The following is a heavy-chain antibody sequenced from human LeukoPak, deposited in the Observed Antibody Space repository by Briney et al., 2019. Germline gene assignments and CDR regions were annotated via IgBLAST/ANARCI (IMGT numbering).Heavy chain of an antibody. CDR3: ARDRGAYCGGDCYLGFDY. J-gene: IGHJ4*01. V-gene: IGHV3-21*01. D-gene: IGHD2-21*02. CDR2: IAGSSGYI. Sequence: KTGGSLRLSCAASGFTFSSYTMNWVRQAPGKGLEWVSSIAGSSGYISYADSVKGRFTNSRDNAKKSLYLQMTSLTAEDTAVYYCARDRGAYCGGDCYLGFDYWGRGTLVTVSS. CDR1: GFTFSSYT.